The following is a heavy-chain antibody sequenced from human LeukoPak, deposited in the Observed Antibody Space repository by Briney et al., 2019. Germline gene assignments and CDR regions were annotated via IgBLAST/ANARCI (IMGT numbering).Heavy chain of an antibody. Sequence: GGSLRLSCAASGFTFSDFGMHWVRQAPGKGLEWVAVIWYDGSNEYYADSVKGRFTISRDNSKNTLYVQMNSLSAEYTAVYYCARDPEGRDGFYWGQGTLVTVSS. J-gene: IGHJ4*02. D-gene: IGHD5-24*01. CDR1: GFTFSDFG. CDR3: ARDPEGRDGFY. CDR2: IWYDGSNE. V-gene: IGHV3-33*01.